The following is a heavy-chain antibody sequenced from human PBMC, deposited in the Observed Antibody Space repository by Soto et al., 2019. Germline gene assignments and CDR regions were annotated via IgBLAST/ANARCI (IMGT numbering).Heavy chain of an antibody. V-gene: IGHV1-8*01. J-gene: IGHJ5*01. CDR1: GYTFRSYD. CDR2: VNPNTGNT. CDR3: ARAYGAGSFDF. Sequence: QVQLVQSGAEVKKPGASVKVSCTGSGYTFRSYDIHWVRQATGQGFEWMGWVNPNTGNTGYAQKFQGRVTMTRDMSKSSAYMEVNSLTSEDTAIYYCARAYGAGSFDFWGQGTLVSVSS. D-gene: IGHD3-10*01.